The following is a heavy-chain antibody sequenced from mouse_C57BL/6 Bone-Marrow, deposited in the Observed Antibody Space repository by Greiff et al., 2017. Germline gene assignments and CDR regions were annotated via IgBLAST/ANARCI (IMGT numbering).Heavy chain of an antibody. CDR3: AREVSTMGFYYAMDY. CDR2: IYPRDGST. J-gene: IGHJ4*01. D-gene: IGHD2-1*01. CDR1: GYTFTSYD. V-gene: IGHV1-85*01. Sequence: QVHVKQSGPELVKPGASVKLSCEASGYTFTSYDINWVQQRPGQGLEWIGWIYPRDGSTKYNEKFKGKATLTVDTSTSTSYMELHSLTSEDSAVYFCAREVSTMGFYYAMDYWGQGTSVTVSS.